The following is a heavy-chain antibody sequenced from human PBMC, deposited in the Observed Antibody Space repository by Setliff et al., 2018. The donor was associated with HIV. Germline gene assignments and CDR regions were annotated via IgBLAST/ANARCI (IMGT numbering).Heavy chain of an antibody. CDR1: GGSISSGGYS. CDR3: ARENYDSSMDV. CDR2: IYYSGST. J-gene: IGHJ6*02. Sequence: SETLSLTCSVSGGSISSGGYSWSWIRQHPGKGLEWIGYIYYSGSTYYNSSLKSRVIISVDTSKNQFSLKLSSVTAADTAVYYCARENYDSSMDVWGQGTTVTV. D-gene: IGHD3-3*01. V-gene: IGHV4-31*02.